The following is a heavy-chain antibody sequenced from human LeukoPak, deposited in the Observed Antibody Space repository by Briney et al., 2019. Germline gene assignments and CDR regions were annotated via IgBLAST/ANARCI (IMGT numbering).Heavy chain of an antibody. V-gene: IGHV4-59*08. Sequence: SGTLSLTCTVSGGSISGYYWSWIRQPPGKGLEWIGYMYYSGSTNYNPSLKSRVTISVDTSKNQFSLRLSSVTAADTAVYYCARHTGATVTVFYFDYWGQGTLVTVSS. CDR1: GGSISGYY. D-gene: IGHD4-17*01. J-gene: IGHJ4*02. CDR3: ARHTGATVTVFYFDY. CDR2: MYYSGST.